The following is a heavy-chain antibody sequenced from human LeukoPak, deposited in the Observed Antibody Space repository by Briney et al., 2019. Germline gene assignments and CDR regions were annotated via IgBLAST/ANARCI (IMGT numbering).Heavy chain of an antibody. V-gene: IGHV3-30*02. CDR1: EFTFSSYG. Sequence: GGSLRLSCAASEFTFSSYGMNWVRQAPGKGLEWVAFIRYDGNNKYYADSVKGRFTISRDNSKNTLSLQMNSLRGEDTAVYYCATWAATILGTDCWGQGTLVTVSS. CDR2: IRYDGNNK. J-gene: IGHJ4*02. D-gene: IGHD3-3*01. CDR3: ATWAATILGTDC.